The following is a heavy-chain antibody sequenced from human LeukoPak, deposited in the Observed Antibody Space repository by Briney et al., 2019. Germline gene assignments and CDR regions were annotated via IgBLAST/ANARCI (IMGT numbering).Heavy chain of an antibody. Sequence: GGSLRLSCAASGFTFSDYYMSWIRQAPGKGLEWVSYISSSGSTIYYADSVKGRFTISRDNAKSSLYLQMNSLRAEDTAVYYCARRIAAASPFDPWGQGTLVTVSS. J-gene: IGHJ5*02. V-gene: IGHV3-11*01. CDR2: ISSSGSTI. CDR1: GFTFSDYY. CDR3: ARRIAAASPFDP. D-gene: IGHD6-13*01.